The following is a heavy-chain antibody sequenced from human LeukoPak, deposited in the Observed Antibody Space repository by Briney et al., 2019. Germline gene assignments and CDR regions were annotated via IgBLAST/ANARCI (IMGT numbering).Heavy chain of an antibody. Sequence: PGGSLRLSCAASGFTFSSYAMSWVRQAPGKGLEWVSAISGSGGSAYYADSVKGRFTISRDNSKNTLYLQMNSLRAEDTAVYYCAKGGVGATNYFDYWGQGTLVTVSS. D-gene: IGHD1-26*01. V-gene: IGHV3-23*01. CDR3: AKGGVGATNYFDY. J-gene: IGHJ4*02. CDR2: ISGSGGSA. CDR1: GFTFSSYA.